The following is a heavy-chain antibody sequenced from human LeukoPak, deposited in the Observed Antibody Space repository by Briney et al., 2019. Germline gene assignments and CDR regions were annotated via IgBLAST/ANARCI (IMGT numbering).Heavy chain of an antibody. D-gene: IGHD3-22*01. V-gene: IGHV4-39*02. Sequence: PSETLSLTCTVSGGSISSSSYYWGWIRQPPGKGLERIGSIYYSGSTYYNPSLKSRVTISVDTSKNQFSLKLSSVTAADTAVYYCARDLSYYYDSSGTYYDGSYFDYWGQGTLVTVSS. CDR3: ARDLSYYYDSSGTYYDGSYFDY. CDR2: IYYSGST. J-gene: IGHJ4*02. CDR1: GGSISSSSYY.